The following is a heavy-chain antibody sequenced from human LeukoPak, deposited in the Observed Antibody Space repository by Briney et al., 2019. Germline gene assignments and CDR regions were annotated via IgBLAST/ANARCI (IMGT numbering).Heavy chain of an antibody. V-gene: IGHV3-74*01. Sequence: GGSLRLSCAASGFTFSSDWMHWVRQAPGKGLVWVARINSDGSSTRYADSVKGRFTISRDNAKNTLYLQMNSLRAEDTAVYYCARENWGSSFDYWGQGTLVTVSS. J-gene: IGHJ4*02. CDR3: ARENWGSSFDY. CDR2: INSDGSST. D-gene: IGHD7-27*01. CDR1: GFTFSSDW.